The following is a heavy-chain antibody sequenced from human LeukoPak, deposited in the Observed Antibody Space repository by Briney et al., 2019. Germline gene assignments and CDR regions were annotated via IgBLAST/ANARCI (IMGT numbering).Heavy chain of an antibody. CDR1: GGSFSGYY. CDR3: ARGYSIAVPFDY. Sequence: SETLSLTCAVYGGSFSGYYWSWIRQPPGKGLEWIGEINHSGSTNYSPSLKGRVTISVDTSKNQFSLKLSSVTAADTAVYYCARGYSIAVPFDYWGQGTLVTVSS. J-gene: IGHJ4*02. D-gene: IGHD6-19*01. CDR2: INHSGST. V-gene: IGHV4-34*01.